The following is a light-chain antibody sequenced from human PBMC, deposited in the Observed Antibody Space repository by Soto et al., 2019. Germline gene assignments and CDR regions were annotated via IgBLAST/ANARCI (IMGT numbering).Light chain of an antibody. J-gene: IGKJ5*01. CDR2: SAS. Sequence: DIQMTQSPPSLSASVGDRVTITCRASQGIGNSLAWYQQKPGTVPKLLIYSASTLQSGVPSRFSGSGSGTDFTLSISSLQPEDVAAYYCQKYNTVPATFGQPTRLEI. CDR3: QKYNTVPAT. CDR1: QGIGNS. V-gene: IGKV1-27*01.